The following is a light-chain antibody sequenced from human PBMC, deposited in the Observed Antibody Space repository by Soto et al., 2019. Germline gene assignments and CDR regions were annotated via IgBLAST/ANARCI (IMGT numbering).Light chain of an antibody. CDR1: SSDVGGYNY. V-gene: IGLV2-8*01. CDR2: EVS. J-gene: IGLJ2*01. CDR3: SSYAGSNNLGV. Sequence: QSALTQPPSASGSPGQSFTISCTGTSSDVGGYNYVSWYQQHPGKAPKLMIYEVSKRPSGVPDRFSGSKSGNTASLTVSGLQAEDEADYYCSSYAGSNNLGVFGGGTKVTVL.